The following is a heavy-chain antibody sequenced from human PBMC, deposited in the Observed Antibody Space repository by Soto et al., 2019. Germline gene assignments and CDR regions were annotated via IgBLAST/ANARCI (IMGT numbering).Heavy chain of an antibody. CDR2: ISYDGSNK. V-gene: IGHV3-30-3*01. Sequence: QVQLVESGGGVVQPGRSLRLSCAASGFTFSSYAMHWVRQAPGKGLEWVAVISYDGSNKYYADSVKGRFTISRDNSKNTLYLQMHSLRAEDTAVYYCARYFDDHDAFDIWGQGTMVTVSS. CDR3: ARYFDDHDAFDI. CDR1: GFTFSSYA. J-gene: IGHJ3*02. D-gene: IGHD3-9*01.